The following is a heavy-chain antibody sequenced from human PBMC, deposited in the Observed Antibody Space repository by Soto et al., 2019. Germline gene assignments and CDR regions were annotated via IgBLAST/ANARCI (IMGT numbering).Heavy chain of an antibody. CDR3: AKGSANISGWYFWIDP. V-gene: IGHV3-23*01. J-gene: IGHJ5*02. CDR1: GFTFSSQA. D-gene: IGHD6-13*01. Sequence: QSGGSLRLSCVASGFTFSSQAMSWVRQAPGQGLEWVSEISDSGGTTYYADSVKGRFTISRDNSKNTLYLQMNSLRVEDTAVYYCAKGSANISGWYFWIDPWGQGTLVTVSS. CDR2: ISDSGGTT.